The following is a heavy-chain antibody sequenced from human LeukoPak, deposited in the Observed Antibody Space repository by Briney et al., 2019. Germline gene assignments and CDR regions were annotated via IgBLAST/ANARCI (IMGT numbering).Heavy chain of an antibody. V-gene: IGHV3-23*01. CDR1: GFTFTYYA. CDR2: IFGSGIST. CDR3: VKDLKRHFGWDGGRK. J-gene: IGHJ4*02. Sequence: PGGSLSLSCAASGFTFTYYAMSWVRQAPGKGLEWVSTIFGSGISTYYADSVKGRFTSSRDNSQNTLYLHMNSLTAADTAVYYCVKDLKRHFGWDGGRKWGQGTLVTVSS. D-gene: IGHD3-9*01.